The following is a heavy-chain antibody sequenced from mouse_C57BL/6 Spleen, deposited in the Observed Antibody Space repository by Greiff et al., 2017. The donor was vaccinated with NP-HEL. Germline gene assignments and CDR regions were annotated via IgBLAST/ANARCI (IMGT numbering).Heavy chain of an antibody. CDR3: ARSGYGKGAMDY. D-gene: IGHD2-10*02. CDR1: GYAFSSSW. Sequence: LVEPGASVKISCKASGYAFSSSWMNWVKQRPGKGLEWIGRIYPGDGDTNYNGKFKGKATLTADKSSSTAYMQLSSLTSEDSAVYFCARSGYGKGAMDYWGQGTSVTVSS. V-gene: IGHV1-82*01. CDR2: IYPGDGDT. J-gene: IGHJ4*01.